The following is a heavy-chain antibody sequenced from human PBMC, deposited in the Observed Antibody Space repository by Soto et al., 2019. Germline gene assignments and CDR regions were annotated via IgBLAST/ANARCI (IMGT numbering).Heavy chain of an antibody. CDR1: GGSINSGGYF. CDR2: IYHSGIT. Sequence: SETLSLTCSVSGGSINSGGYFWSWIRQHPGKGLECIGYIYHSGITYYNPSLKSRVTISVDTSKNEFSLQLRSVTAADTAVYFCASLHNPSPGWFDPWGQGTLVTVSS. J-gene: IGHJ5*02. V-gene: IGHV4-31*03. CDR3: ASLHNPSPGWFDP. D-gene: IGHD1-20*01.